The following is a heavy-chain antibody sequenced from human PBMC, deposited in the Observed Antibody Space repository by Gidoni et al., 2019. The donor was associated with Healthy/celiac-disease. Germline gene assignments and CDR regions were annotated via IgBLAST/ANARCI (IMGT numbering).Heavy chain of an antibody. Sequence: QVQLVESGGGVVQPGRSLRLSCAASGFTFSSYGMHWVRQAPGKGLEWVAVISYDGSNKYYADSVKGRFTISRDNSKNTLYLQMNSLRAEDTAVYYCANLGEQWLGDAFDIWGQGTMVTVSS. CDR3: ANLGEQWLGDAFDI. CDR2: ISYDGSNK. CDR1: GFTFSSYG. J-gene: IGHJ3*02. D-gene: IGHD6-19*01. V-gene: IGHV3-30*18.